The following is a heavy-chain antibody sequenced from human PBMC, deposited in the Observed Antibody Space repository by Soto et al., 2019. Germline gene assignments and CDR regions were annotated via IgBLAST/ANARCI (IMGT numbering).Heavy chain of an antibody. CDR1: GYSFTSYW. J-gene: IGHJ5*02. D-gene: IGHD3-10*01. CDR2: IYPGDSDT. Sequence: GESLKISCKGSGYSFTSYWIGWVRQMPGKGLEWMGIIYPGDSDTRYSPTFQGQVTISADKSISTAYLQWSSLKASDTTMYYCARHSMFRGVINWFDPWGQGTLVTVSS. CDR3: ARHSMFRGVINWFDP. V-gene: IGHV5-51*01.